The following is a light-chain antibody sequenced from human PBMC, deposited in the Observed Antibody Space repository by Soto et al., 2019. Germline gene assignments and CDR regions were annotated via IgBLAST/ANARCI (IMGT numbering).Light chain of an antibody. CDR3: NSYTSHTTLL. Sequence: QSALTQPASVSGSPGQSIAISCTGTSNDIGAYRFVSWYQQHPGKAPKLIIYDVNSRPSGVSDRFSGSKSGNTASLAISGPQADNKSDYYCNSYTSHTTLLFGGGTKLTVL. J-gene: IGLJ2*01. CDR1: SNDIGAYRF. V-gene: IGLV2-14*01. CDR2: DVN.